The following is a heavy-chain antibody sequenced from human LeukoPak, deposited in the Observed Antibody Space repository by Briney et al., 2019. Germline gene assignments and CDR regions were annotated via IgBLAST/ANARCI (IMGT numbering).Heavy chain of an antibody. CDR1: GFTFSSYG. CDR2: ISYDGSNK. D-gene: IGHD4-17*01. CDR3: AKGGYGDYEDY. V-gene: IGHV3-30*18. J-gene: IGHJ4*02. Sequence: GGSLRLSCAASGFTFSSYGMHWVRQAPGKGLEWVAVISYDGSNKYYADSVKGRFTISRDNSKNTLYLQMNSLRAEDTAVYYCAKGGYGDYEDYWGQGTLVTVPS.